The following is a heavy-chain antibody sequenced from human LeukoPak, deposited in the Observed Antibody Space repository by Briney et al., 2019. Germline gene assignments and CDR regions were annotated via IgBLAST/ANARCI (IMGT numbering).Heavy chain of an antibody. Sequence: GGSLRLSCAASGFIFSIYAMTWVRQAPGKGLEWVSTISGSGGTTYYADSVKGRFTISRDNSKNTLYLQMNSLRAEDTAIYYCAKGTLLTGVGYFDFWGQGTLVTVSS. CDR2: ISGSGGTT. J-gene: IGHJ4*02. V-gene: IGHV3-23*01. D-gene: IGHD3-9*01. CDR3: AKGTLLTGVGYFDF. CDR1: GFIFSIYA.